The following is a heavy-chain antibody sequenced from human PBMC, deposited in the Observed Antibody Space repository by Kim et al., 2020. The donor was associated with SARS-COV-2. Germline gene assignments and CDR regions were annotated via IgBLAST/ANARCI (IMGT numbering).Heavy chain of an antibody. D-gene: IGHD3-10*01. CDR1: GFTFRDYA. CDR2: ISWNSNIK. V-gene: IGHV3-9*01. CDR3: VKDVRSTIIRGVSGAFDI. J-gene: IGHJ3*02. Sequence: GGSLRLSCAASGFTFRDYAMQWVRQAPGKGLEWVSGISWNSNIKGYADSVKGRFTISRDNAKNSLYLQMNSLRVEDAALYFGVKDVRSTIIRGVSGAFDIWGQGTVVSVSS.